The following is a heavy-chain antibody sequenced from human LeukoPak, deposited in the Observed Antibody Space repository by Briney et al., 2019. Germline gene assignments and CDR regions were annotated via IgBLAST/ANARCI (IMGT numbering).Heavy chain of an antibody. Sequence: ASVKVSCKASGGTFSSYAISWVRQAPGQGLEWMGGIIPIFGTANYAQKFQGRVTITADESTSTAYMELSSLRSEDTAVYYCARGIVAEYSSGWYKSVDVWGQGTTVTVSS. J-gene: IGHJ6*02. D-gene: IGHD6-19*01. CDR1: GGTFSSYA. V-gene: IGHV1-69*13. CDR3: ARGIVAEYSSGWYKSVDV. CDR2: IIPIFGTA.